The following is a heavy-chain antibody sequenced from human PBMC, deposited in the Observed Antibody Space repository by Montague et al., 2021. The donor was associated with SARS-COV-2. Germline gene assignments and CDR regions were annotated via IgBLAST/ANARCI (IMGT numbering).Heavy chain of an antibody. J-gene: IGHJ6*02. CDR2: IYYTGNT. CDR3: ANFRRTQLLFGTLYYGMDV. V-gene: IGHV4-4*02. CDR1: DSSISSPNW. Sequence: SETLSLTCAVSDSSISSPNWWNWVRQPPGKGLEWIGEIYYTGNTNYNPSLKSRVTIFIDKSKNHFSLQLSSVTAADTAVYYCANFRRTQLLFGTLYYGMDVWGQGTTVTVSS. D-gene: IGHD2-2*01.